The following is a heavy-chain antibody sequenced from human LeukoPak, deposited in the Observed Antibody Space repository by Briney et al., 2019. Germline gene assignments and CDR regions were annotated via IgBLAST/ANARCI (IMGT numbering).Heavy chain of an antibody. V-gene: IGHV3-21*01. CDR2: IGTSTSYI. Sequence: GGSLRLSCAASGFTFSTYIMNWVRQTPGKGLEWVSSIGTSTSYIYYADSVKGRFTISRDNAKNSLYLQMNSLRAEDTAVYYCARGPAVADYYEHYYMDVWGKGTTVTISS. D-gene: IGHD6-19*01. CDR3: ARGPAVADYYEHYYMDV. J-gene: IGHJ6*03. CDR1: GFTFSTYI.